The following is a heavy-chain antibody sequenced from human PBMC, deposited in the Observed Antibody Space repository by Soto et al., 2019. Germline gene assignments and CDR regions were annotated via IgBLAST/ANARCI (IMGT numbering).Heavy chain of an antibody. CDR2: ISSSSSYI. D-gene: IGHD2-15*01. CDR3: ARDRVVVVAANYYGMDV. CDR1: GYTFTSYY. V-gene: IGHV3-21*01. J-gene: IGHJ6*02. Sequence: GASVKVSCKASGYTFTSYYIHWVRPAPGKGLEWVSSISSSSSYIYYADSVKGRFTISRDNAKNSLYLQMNSLRAEDTAVYYCARDRVVVVAANYYGMDVWGQGTTVTVSS.